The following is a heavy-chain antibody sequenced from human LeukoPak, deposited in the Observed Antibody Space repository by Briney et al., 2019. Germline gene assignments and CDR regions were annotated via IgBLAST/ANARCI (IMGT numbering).Heavy chain of an antibody. V-gene: IGHV3-11*01. CDR2: ISSSGSTI. CDR1: GFTFSDYY. D-gene: IGHD5-12*01. Sequence: GGSLRLSCAASGFTFSDYYMSWIRQAPGKGLEWVSYISSSGSTIYYADSVKGRFTISRDNAKNSLYLQMNSLRAEDTAVYYCAGGSVDIVASDAFDIWGQGTMVTVSS. CDR3: AGGSVDIVASDAFDI. J-gene: IGHJ3*02.